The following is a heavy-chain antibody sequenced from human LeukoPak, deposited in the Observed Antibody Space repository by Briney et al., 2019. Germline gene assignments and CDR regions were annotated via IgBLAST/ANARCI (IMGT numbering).Heavy chain of an antibody. D-gene: IGHD2-2*01. J-gene: IGHJ4*02. CDR1: GYTFTGYY. CDR2: INPNSGGT. Sequence: ASVKVSCKAFGYTFTGYYMHWVRQAPGQGLEWMGWINPNSGGTNYAQKFQGRVTMTRDTSISTAYMELSRLRSDDTAVYYCARGRSTEYYFDYWGQGTLVTVSS. V-gene: IGHV1-2*02. CDR3: ARGRSTEYYFDY.